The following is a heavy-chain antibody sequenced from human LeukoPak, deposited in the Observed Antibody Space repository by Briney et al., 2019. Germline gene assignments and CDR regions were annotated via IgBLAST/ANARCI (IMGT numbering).Heavy chain of an antibody. CDR3: ARLGSISGWSPDI. J-gene: IGHJ3*02. CDR1: GYTFTGYY. D-gene: IGHD6-19*01. CDR2: INPNSGGT. Sequence: ASVKVSCKASGYTFTGYYMHWVRQAPGQGLEWMGWINPNSGGTNYAQKLQGRVTMTTDTSTSTAYMELRSLRSDDTAVYYCARLGSISGWSPDIWGQGTMVTVSS. V-gene: IGHV1-2*02.